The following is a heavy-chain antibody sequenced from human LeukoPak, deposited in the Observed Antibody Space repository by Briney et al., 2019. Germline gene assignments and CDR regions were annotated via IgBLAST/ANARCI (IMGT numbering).Heavy chain of an antibody. CDR1: GGSISSGSYY. Sequence: SETLSLTCTVSGGSISSGSYYWSWIRQPPGKGLEWIGYIYYSGSTNYNPSLKSRVTISVDTSKNQFSLKLSSVTAADTAVYYCARAGSSGWFFDYWGQGILVTVSS. CDR2: IYYSGST. J-gene: IGHJ4*02. V-gene: IGHV4-61*01. D-gene: IGHD6-19*01. CDR3: ARAGSSGWFFDY.